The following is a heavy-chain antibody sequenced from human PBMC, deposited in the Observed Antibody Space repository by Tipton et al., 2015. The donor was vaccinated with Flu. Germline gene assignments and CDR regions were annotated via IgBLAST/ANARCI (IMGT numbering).Heavy chain of an antibody. Sequence: TLSLTCTVSGGSISSHYWSWLRQPAGKGLEWIGRISNSGSTNYNVSLEGRVTMSVDTSRNQFSLRLSSVTAADTAVYFCAREAAPTPGAGYQYESWGQGKLVTVSS. CDR2: ISNSGST. D-gene: IGHD3-10*01. CDR3: AREAAPTPGAGYQYES. CDR1: GGSISSHY. J-gene: IGHJ5*02. V-gene: IGHV4-4*07.